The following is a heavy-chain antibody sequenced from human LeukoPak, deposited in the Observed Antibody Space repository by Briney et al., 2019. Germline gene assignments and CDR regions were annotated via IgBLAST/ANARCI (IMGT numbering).Heavy chain of an antibody. CDR1: GFTLSYYG. Sequence: GGSLRLSCAASGFTLSYYGMHWVRQAPGKGLEWVSSISSSSSYIYYADSVKGRFTISRDNAKNSLYLQMNSLRAEDTAVYYCARDQNYYDSSGYFAGHAFDIWGQGTMVTVSS. CDR3: ARDQNYYDSSGYFAGHAFDI. V-gene: IGHV3-21*01. CDR2: ISSSSSYI. D-gene: IGHD3-22*01. J-gene: IGHJ3*02.